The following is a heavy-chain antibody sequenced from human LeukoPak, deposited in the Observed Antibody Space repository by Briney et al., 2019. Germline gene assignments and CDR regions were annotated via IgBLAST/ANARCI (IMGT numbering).Heavy chain of an antibody. CDR2: INHSGST. Sequence: SETLSLTCAVYGGSFSGYYWSWLRLPPGKGLEWIGEINHSGSTNYNPSLKSRVTISVDTSKNQFSLKLSSVTAADTAVYYCARAPLWWRPYDYWGQGTLVTVSS. CDR3: ARAPLWWRPYDY. D-gene: IGHD2-21*01. V-gene: IGHV4-34*01. J-gene: IGHJ4*02. CDR1: GGSFSGYY.